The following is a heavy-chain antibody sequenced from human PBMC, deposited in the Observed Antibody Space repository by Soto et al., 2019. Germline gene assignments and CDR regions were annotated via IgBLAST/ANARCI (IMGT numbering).Heavy chain of an antibody. D-gene: IGHD5-18*01. CDR1: GGTVSSYD. J-gene: IGHJ4*02. V-gene: IGHV1-69*01. Sequence: KVSCKASGGTVSSYDISWVRQAPGQGLEWMGGIIPIFGTANYAQKFQGRVTITADESTSTAYMELSSLRSEDTAVYYCARGLVDTAMVLDYWGQGTLVTVSS. CDR2: IIPIFGTA. CDR3: ARGLVDTAMVLDY.